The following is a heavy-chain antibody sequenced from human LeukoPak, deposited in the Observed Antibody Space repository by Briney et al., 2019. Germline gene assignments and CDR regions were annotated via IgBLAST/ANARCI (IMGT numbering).Heavy chain of an antibody. V-gene: IGHV4-4*07. CDR2: IYTSGST. J-gene: IGHJ6*02. D-gene: IGHD5-24*01. Sequence: SETLSLTCTVSGGSISSYYWSWIRQPAGKGPEWIGRIYTSGSTNYNPSLKSRVTISVDTSKNQFSLKLSSVTAADTAVHYCARHLTLEEINYYYYGMDVWGQGTTVTVSS. CDR3: ARHLTLEEINYYYYGMDV. CDR1: GGSISSYY.